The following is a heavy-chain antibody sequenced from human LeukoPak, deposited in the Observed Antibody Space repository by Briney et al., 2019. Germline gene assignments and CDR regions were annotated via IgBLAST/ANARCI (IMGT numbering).Heavy chain of an antibody. Sequence: SETLSLTCTVSGGSISSYYWSWIRQPPGKGLEWIGYIYYSGSTNYNPSLKSRVTISVDTSKNQFSLKLSSVTAADTAVYYCARDLRYYYDSSGYYYKGNDAFDIWGQGTMVTVSS. CDR1: GGSISSYY. CDR3: ARDLRYYYDSSGYYYKGNDAFDI. J-gene: IGHJ3*02. CDR2: IYYSGST. V-gene: IGHV4-59*12. D-gene: IGHD3-22*01.